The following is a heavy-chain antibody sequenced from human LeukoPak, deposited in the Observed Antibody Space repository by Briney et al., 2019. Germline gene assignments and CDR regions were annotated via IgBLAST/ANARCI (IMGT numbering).Heavy chain of an antibody. CDR1: GYTFTSYL. CDR3: ARGSSTYIN. D-gene: IGHD6-13*01. Sequence: ASVKVSCKASGYTFTSYLLNWVRQAPGQGLEWVGWINTNTGTPTYAQGFTGRFVFSLDTSVSTASLQISSLKAEDTAVYYCARGSSTYINWGQGTLVTVSS. J-gene: IGHJ4*02. CDR2: INTNTGTP. V-gene: IGHV7-4-1*02.